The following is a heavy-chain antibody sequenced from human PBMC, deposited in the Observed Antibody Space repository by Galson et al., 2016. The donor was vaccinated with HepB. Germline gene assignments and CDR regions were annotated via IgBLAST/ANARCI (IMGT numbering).Heavy chain of an antibody. V-gene: IGHV4-59*08. CDR2: ISHSGSA. D-gene: IGHD3-10*01. CDR1: GGSISSHY. J-gene: IGHJ2*01. Sequence: ETLSLTCTVSGGSISSHYWSWIRQSPGKGLEWIGYISHSGSANYNPSLKSRVSISLDTSKNHFSLRLSSVTAADTAMYYCARRESKGFSFWYFDLWGRGTLVTVSS. CDR3: ARRESKGFSFWYFDL.